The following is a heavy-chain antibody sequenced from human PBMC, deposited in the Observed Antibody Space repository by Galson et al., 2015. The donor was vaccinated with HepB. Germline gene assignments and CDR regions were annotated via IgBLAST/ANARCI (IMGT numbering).Heavy chain of an antibody. CDR1: GFTFSSYG. V-gene: IGHV3-30*18. Sequence: LRLSCAASGFTFSSYGMHWVRQAPGKGLEWVAVISYDGSNKYYADSVKGRFTISRDNSKNTLYLQMNSLRAEDTAVYYCAKGRGYCTNGVCYIPPEFDYWGQGTLVTVSS. CDR2: ISYDGSNK. J-gene: IGHJ4*02. D-gene: IGHD2-8*01. CDR3: AKGRGYCTNGVCYIPPEFDY.